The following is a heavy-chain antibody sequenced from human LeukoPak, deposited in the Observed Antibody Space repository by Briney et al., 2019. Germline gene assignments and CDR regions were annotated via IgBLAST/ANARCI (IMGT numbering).Heavy chain of an antibody. V-gene: IGHV3-48*03. CDR1: GFTFSSYE. D-gene: IGHD5-18*01. J-gene: IGHJ4*02. CDR2: ISSSGSTI. CDR3: ARAPLPETAMVRGPYYFDY. Sequence: GGSLRLSCAASGFTFSSYEMNWVRQAPGKGLEWVSYISSSGSTIYYADSVKGRFTISRDNAKNSLYLQMNSLRAEDTAVYYCARAPLPETAMVRGPYYFDYRGQGTLVTVSS.